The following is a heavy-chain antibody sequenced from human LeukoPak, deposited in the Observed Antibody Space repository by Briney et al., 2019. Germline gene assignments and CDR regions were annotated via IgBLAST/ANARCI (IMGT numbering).Heavy chain of an antibody. Sequence: SETLSLTCTVSGGSISTYFWSWIRQPPGKGLEWIGYIYYSGSTNYNPSLKSRVTISVDTSKNQFSLKLSSVTAADTAVYYCASGRRSSWANYWGQGTLVTVSS. CDR1: GGSISTYF. CDR2: IYYSGST. V-gene: IGHV4-59*08. D-gene: IGHD6-13*01. J-gene: IGHJ4*02. CDR3: ASGRRSSWANY.